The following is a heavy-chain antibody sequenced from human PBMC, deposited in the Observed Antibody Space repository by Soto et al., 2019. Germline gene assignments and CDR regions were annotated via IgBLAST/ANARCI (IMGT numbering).Heavy chain of an antibody. Sequence: GASVKVSCKVSGYTLTELSMHWVRQAPGKGLEWMGGFDPEDGETIYAQKFQGRVTMTEDTSTDTAYMELSSLRSEDTAVYYCATTGGSGSYSYYYYYYGMDVWGQGTTVTVSS. CDR3: ATTGGSGSYSYYYYYYGMDV. CDR2: FDPEDGET. J-gene: IGHJ6*02. V-gene: IGHV1-24*01. D-gene: IGHD3-10*01. CDR1: GYTLTELS.